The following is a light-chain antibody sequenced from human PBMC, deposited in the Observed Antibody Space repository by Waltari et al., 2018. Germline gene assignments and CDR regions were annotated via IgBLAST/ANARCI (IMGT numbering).Light chain of an antibody. CDR3: QQSYIVPPWT. CDR2: YAN. Sequence: DIQMSQSPSSLSASVGDRVTITCRASQGISSYLNWYQQKPGKAPKLLIYYANSLASGVPSRFSGSGSGTEFTLTISNLQPEDFATYYCQQSYIVPPWTFGQGTKVEIK. V-gene: IGKV1-39*01. J-gene: IGKJ1*01. CDR1: QGISSY.